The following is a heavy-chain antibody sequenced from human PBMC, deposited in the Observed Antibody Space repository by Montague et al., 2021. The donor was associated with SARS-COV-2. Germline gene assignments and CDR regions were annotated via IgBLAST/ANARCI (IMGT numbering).Heavy chain of an antibody. V-gene: IGHV4-4*02. D-gene: IGHD6-19*01. J-gene: IGHJ4*02. CDR2: IHRDGKT. Sequence: SETLSLTCAVSGASISSHEWWCWGRQPPGKGVEWLGEIHRDGKTNYNTSLQSRVTTFADKSNNQLSLRLTFVTAADTAGYYCARVCPSAWRQLDCWGQGILVTVSS. CDR1: GASISSHEW. CDR3: ARVCPSAWRQLDC.